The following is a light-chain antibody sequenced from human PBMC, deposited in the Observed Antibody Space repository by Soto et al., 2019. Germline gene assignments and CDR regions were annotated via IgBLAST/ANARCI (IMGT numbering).Light chain of an antibody. Sequence: EIVMTQSPGTLSLSPGERATLSCRASQSVSSRLAWYQQKPGQAPRLLIYGASSRATGIPDRFSGSGSGTDFTLTISRLEPEDFAVYYCQQYGSSPPITFGQGTRLRL. CDR3: QQYGSSPPIT. V-gene: IGKV3-20*01. CDR1: QSVSSR. CDR2: GAS. J-gene: IGKJ5*01.